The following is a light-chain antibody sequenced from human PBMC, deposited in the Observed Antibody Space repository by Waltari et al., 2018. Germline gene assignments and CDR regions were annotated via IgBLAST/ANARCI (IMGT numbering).Light chain of an antibody. CDR3: QQDSSAPNT. Sequence: IVLTQSPGNLSLTPGERAALSCRASQSVSSNYLAWYQQKPGQAPRLLIYDASNRATGIPERFRCSWAGTDFTLTISRLEPEDFAVYFCQQDSSAPNTFGQGTKLEIK. J-gene: IGKJ2*01. CDR1: QSVSSNY. CDR2: DAS. V-gene: IGKV3-20*01.